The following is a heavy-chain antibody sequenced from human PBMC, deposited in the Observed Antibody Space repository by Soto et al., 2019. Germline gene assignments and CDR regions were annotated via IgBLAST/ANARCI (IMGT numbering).Heavy chain of an antibody. D-gene: IGHD3-22*01. Sequence: QVQLVQSGAEVKKPGASVKVSCKASGYTFTSYGISWVRQAPGRGLEWMGWISAYNGNTNYAQKLQGRVTMTTDTSTSTAYMELRSLRSDDTAVYYCARDEYYYDSSGYYYIDYWGQGTLVTVSS. CDR2: ISAYNGNT. J-gene: IGHJ4*02. CDR3: ARDEYYYDSSGYYYIDY. CDR1: GYTFTSYG. V-gene: IGHV1-18*01.